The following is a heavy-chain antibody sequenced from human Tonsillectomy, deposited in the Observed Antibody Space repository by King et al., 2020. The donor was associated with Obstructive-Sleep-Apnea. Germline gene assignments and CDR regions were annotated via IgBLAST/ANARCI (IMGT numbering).Heavy chain of an antibody. CDR2: ISSSSSYI. CDR1: GFTFSSYS. CDR3: AIDRSYYYDSSCYYYYDY. J-gene: IGHJ4*02. Sequence: VQLVESGGGLVKPGGSLRLSCAASGFTFSSYSMNWVRQAPGKGLEWVSSISSSSSYIYYADSVKGRFTISRDNAKNSLYLQMNSLRAEDTAVFYCAIDRSYYYDSSCYYYYDYWGQGTLVTVSS. V-gene: IGHV3-21*01. D-gene: IGHD3-22*01.